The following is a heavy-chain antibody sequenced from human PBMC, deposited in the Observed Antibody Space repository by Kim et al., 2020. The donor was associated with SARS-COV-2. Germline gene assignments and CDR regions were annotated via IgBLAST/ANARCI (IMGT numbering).Heavy chain of an antibody. CDR2: INQDGSER. J-gene: IGHJ5*02. CDR1: GFAFSGNW. V-gene: IGHV3-7*05. Sequence: GGSLRLSCAVSGFAFSGNWMTWVRQAPGRGREWVANINQDGSERYYVDSVKGRFTISRDNAKNSLYLQMNSLIAEDTAFYYCARDLTTSGARFYFDPWG. D-gene: IGHD3-9*01. CDR3: ARDLTTSGARFYFDP.